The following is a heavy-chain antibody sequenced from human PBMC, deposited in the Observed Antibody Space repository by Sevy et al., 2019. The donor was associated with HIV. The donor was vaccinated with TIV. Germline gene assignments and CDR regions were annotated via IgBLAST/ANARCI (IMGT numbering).Heavy chain of an antibody. V-gene: IGHV3-23*01. J-gene: IGHJ4*02. Sequence: GGSLRLSCAASGFTFSSYAMRWVRQAPGKGLEWVSAISGIGGSTYYADSVKGRFTISRDNSKNTLYLQMNSLRAEDTTVYYCAKVDIVVVVAALHTAIDYWGQGTLVTVSS. D-gene: IGHD2-15*01. CDR1: GFTFSSYA. CDR3: AKVDIVVVVAALHTAIDY. CDR2: ISGIGGST.